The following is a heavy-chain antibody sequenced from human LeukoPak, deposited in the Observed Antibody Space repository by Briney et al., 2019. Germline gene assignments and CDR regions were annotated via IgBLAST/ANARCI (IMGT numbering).Heavy chain of an antibody. D-gene: IGHD3-10*01. V-gene: IGHV3-30*01. Sequence: QPGRSLRLSCEASGFTFSTYPMHWVRQAPGKGLEWVAVISYDGSNKNYADSVKGRFAISRDNSKNTLYLQMNSLREEDTAVYYCARDAISRGSGSYCDYWGQGTLVTVSS. CDR2: ISYDGSNK. J-gene: IGHJ4*02. CDR1: GFTFSTYP. CDR3: ARDAISRGSGSYCDY.